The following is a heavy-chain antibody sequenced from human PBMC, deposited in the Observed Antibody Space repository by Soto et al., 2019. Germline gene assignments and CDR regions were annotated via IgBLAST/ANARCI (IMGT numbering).Heavy chain of an antibody. D-gene: IGHD2-15*01. CDR3: ARDCSGGSCQTPGSAFDI. Sequence: ASVKFSCKASGYTFTGYYMHCVRQAPGQGLEWMGWINPNSGGTNYAQKFQGWVTMTRDTSISTAYMELSRLRSDDTAVYYCARDCSGGSCQTPGSAFDIWGQGTMVTVSS. V-gene: IGHV1-2*04. CDR2: INPNSGGT. J-gene: IGHJ3*02. CDR1: GYTFTGYY.